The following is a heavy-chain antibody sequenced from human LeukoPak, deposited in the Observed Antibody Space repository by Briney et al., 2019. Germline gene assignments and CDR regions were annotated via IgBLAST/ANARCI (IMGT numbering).Heavy chain of an antibody. D-gene: IGHD4-11*01. Sequence: ASVKVSCKASGYTFTSYGISWVRQAPGQGLEWMGWISAYNGNTNYAQKLQGRITMTTDTSTRTAYMELRSLRSDDTAVYYCARGSQDSNHYYYYYMDVWGKGTTVTVSS. CDR3: ARGSQDSNHYYYYYMDV. J-gene: IGHJ6*03. CDR2: ISAYNGNT. CDR1: GYTFTSYG. V-gene: IGHV1-18*01.